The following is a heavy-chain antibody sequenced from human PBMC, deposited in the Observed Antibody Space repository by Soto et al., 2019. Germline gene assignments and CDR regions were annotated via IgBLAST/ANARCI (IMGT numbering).Heavy chain of an antibody. V-gene: IGHV3-23*01. CDR2: ISGSGGDT. D-gene: IGHD3-10*01. CDR3: ATYFYGSGSSPTYYYYGVDV. CDR1: GLNFSSYA. Sequence: PGGSMRLSCAASGLNFSSYAMNWVSQKPGKGLEWLSAISGSGGDTYYADSVKGRFTISRDNSKDTLYLQMNSLRAEDTAVYYCATYFYGSGSSPTYYYYGVDVWGQGTTVTVSS. J-gene: IGHJ6*02.